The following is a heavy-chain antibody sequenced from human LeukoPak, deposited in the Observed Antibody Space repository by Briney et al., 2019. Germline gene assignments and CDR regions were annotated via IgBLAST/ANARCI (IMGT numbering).Heavy chain of an antibody. J-gene: IGHJ4*02. Sequence: SETLSLTCAVYGGSFSSYYWSWIRQPPGKGLEWIGYIYYSGSTNYNPSLKSRVTISVDTSKNQFSLKLSSVTAADTAVYYCARGEVEMATINPVDYWGQGTLVTVSS. CDR3: ARGEVEMATINPVDY. CDR2: IYYSGST. D-gene: IGHD5-24*01. V-gene: IGHV4-59*08. CDR1: GGSFSSYY.